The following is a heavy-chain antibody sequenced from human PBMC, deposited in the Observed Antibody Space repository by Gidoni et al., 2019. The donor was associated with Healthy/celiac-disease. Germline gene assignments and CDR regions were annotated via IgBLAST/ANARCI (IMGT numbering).Heavy chain of an antibody. CDR2: IYYSGST. CDR3: ARVPSSYDFWSGWDYYYYYGMDV. D-gene: IGHD3-3*01. V-gene: IGHV4-59*01. Sequence: QVQLQESCPGLVKPSETLSLTCTVSGCSISSYYWSWIRQPPGKGLGWIVYIYYSGSTNYNPSLKSRVTISVDTSKNQFSLKLSSVTAADTAVYYCARVPSSYDFWSGWDYYYYYGMDVWGQGTTVTVSS. J-gene: IGHJ6*02. CDR1: GCSISSYY.